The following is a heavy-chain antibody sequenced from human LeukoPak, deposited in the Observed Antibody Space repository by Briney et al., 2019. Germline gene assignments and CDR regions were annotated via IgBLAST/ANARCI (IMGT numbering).Heavy chain of an antibody. V-gene: IGHV4-59*01. Sequence: GSLKLSCAASGFTFSSFAMSWIRQPPGKGLEWIGYIYYSGSTNYNPSLKSRVTISVDTSKNQFSLKLSSVTAADTAVYYCARTWADYDILTGPSDYWGQGTLVTVSS. CDR3: ARTWADYDILTGPSDY. CDR1: GFTFSSFA. CDR2: IYYSGST. J-gene: IGHJ4*02. D-gene: IGHD3-9*01.